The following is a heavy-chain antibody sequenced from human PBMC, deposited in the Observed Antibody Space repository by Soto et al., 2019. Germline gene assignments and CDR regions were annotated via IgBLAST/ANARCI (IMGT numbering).Heavy chain of an antibody. CDR3: VRDPHRSGLYDWVAMTLSIDFDY. J-gene: IGHJ4*02. V-gene: IGHV3-30-3*01. Sequence: QVQLVESGRGVVQPGRSLRLSCEASGFTFSSYIMHWVRQAPGKGLEWVAVISSDGSNKYYADPVKGRFSFFRDHSKNTLFLQMNSLRGQDRAVYYCVRDPHRSGLYDWVAMTLSIDFDYWGQRTLVSVAS. D-gene: IGHD6-19*01. CDR1: GFTFSSYI. CDR2: ISSDGSNK.